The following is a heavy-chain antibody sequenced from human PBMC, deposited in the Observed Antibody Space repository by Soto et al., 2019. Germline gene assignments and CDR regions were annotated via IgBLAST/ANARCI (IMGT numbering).Heavy chain of an antibody. D-gene: IGHD3-22*01. Sequence: GESLKISCKVFGYNFASYWIGWVRQVPGKGLEYLGIIFPGSSETRYSPSFQGQVTISADKYTNTAYLQWSSLKVSDTAMYYCARHNRDSSGFRRFDFWGQGTLVTVSS. CDR1: GYNFASYW. J-gene: IGHJ4*02. CDR3: ARHNRDSSGFRRFDF. CDR2: IFPGSSET. V-gene: IGHV5-51*01.